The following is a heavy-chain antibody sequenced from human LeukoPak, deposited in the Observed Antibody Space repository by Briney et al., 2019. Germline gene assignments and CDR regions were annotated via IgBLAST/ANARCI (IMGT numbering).Heavy chain of an antibody. D-gene: IGHD1-7*01. CDR3: ARGNWNYPFDY. CDR2: IYSSDST. Sequence: PGGSLRLSCAASGFTVSSNYMSWVRQAPGEGLEWVSVIYSSDSTYYADSVKGRFTISRDNSKNTLYLQMNSLRAEDTAVYYCARGNWNYPFDYWGQGTLVTVSS. V-gene: IGHV3-53*01. CDR1: GFTVSSNY. J-gene: IGHJ4*02.